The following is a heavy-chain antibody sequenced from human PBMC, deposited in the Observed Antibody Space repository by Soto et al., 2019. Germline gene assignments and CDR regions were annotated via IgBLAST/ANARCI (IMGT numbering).Heavy chain of an antibody. CDR3: ARGRRVGNTGYYFDY. J-gene: IGHJ4*02. D-gene: IGHD1-26*01. CDR2: ISSGSSYT. Sequence: GGSLRLSCAVSGFTFNDYYMSWIRQAPGKGLEWISYISSGSSYTNYADSVKGRFTISRDNAKNSLYLQMNSLRVEDTAVYYCARGRRVGNTGYYFDYWGQGTLVTVSS. V-gene: IGHV3-11*06. CDR1: GFTFNDYY.